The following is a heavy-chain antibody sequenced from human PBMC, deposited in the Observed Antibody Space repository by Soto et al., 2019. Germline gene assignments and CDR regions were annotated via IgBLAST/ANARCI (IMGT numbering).Heavy chain of an antibody. CDR3: AKLPAGAGYYTHDS. J-gene: IGHJ4*02. D-gene: IGHD3-3*01. CDR2: IYYSGST. Sequence: PSETLSLTCTVSGGSISSYYWSWIRQPPGKGLEWIGYIYYSGSTNYNPSLKSRVTISVDTSKNQFSLKLNSMTAADTAVYYCAKLPAGAGYYTHDSWGQGTPVTVSS. V-gene: IGHV4-59*08. CDR1: GGSISSYY.